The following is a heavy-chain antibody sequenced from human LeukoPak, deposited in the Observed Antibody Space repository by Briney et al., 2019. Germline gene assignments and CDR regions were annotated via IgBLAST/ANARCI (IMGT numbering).Heavy chain of an antibody. J-gene: IGHJ5*02. D-gene: IGHD1-26*01. CDR3: ARADRLDGSPYLIGP. CDR2: INPSGGST. Sequence: ASVKVSCKASGYTFTSYYMHWVRQAPGQGLEWMGIINPSGGSTSCAQKFQGRVTMTRDMSTSTVYMELSSLRSEDTAVYYRARADRLDGSPYLIGPWGQGTLVTVSS. V-gene: IGHV1-46*01. CDR1: GYTFTSYY.